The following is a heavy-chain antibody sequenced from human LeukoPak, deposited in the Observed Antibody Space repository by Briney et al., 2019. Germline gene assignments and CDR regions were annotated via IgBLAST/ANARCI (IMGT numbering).Heavy chain of an antibody. V-gene: IGHV3-21*01. CDR1: GFTFSSYS. CDR2: ISSSSSYI. D-gene: IGHD3-22*01. J-gene: IGHJ3*02. Sequence: GGSLRLSCAASGFTFSSYSMNWVRQAPGKGLEWVSSISSSSSYIYYADSVKGRFTISRDNAKDSLYLQMNSLRAEDTAVYYCAREIREYYYDSSGPLDIWGQGTMVTVSS. CDR3: AREIREYYYDSSGPLDI.